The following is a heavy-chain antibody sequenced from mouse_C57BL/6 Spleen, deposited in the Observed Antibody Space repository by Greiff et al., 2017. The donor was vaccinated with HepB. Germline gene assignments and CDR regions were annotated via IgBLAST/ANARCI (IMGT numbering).Heavy chain of an antibody. CDR3: TRDIYYDYDGGYYAMDY. D-gene: IGHD2-4*01. CDR2: ISSGGDYI. Sequence: EVKLVESGEGLVKPGGSLKLSCAASGFTFSSYAMSWVRQTPEKRLEWVAYISSGGDYIYYADTVKGRFTLSRDNARNTLYLQMSSLKSEDTAMYYCTRDIYYDYDGGYYAMDYWGQGTSVTVSS. J-gene: IGHJ4*01. V-gene: IGHV5-9-1*02. CDR1: GFTFSSYA.